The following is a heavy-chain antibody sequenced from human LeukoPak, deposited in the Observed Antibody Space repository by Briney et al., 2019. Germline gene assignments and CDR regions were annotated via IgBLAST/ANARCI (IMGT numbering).Heavy chain of an antibody. CDR3: AIESAFDI. CDR1: GYTFTGYS. V-gene: IGHV1-2*02. CDR2: INPDSGGT. Sequence: GASVKVSCKTSGYTFTGYSMHWVRQAPGQGLEWMGWINPDSGGTNYAQKFQGRVTMTRNTSISTAYMELSGLRSEDTAVYYCAIESAFDIWGQGTMVTVSS. J-gene: IGHJ3*02.